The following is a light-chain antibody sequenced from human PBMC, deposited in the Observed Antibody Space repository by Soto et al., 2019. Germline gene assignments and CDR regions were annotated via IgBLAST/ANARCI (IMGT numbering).Light chain of an antibody. Sequence: EIVLTQSPGTLSLSPGERATLSCRASQRISNSYLAWYQQKPGQAPRLLLYDASSRATGIPDRVSSSGSGTDFTLTISRLEPEAVGVYYRQQYDRPQFSFCQGTKGDI. V-gene: IGKV3-20*01. CDR2: DAS. J-gene: IGKJ2*03. CDR3: QQYDRPQFS. CDR1: QRISNSY.